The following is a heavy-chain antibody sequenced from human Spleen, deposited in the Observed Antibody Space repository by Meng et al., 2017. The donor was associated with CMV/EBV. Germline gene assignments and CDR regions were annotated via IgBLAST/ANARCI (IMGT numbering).Heavy chain of an antibody. CDR2: INPSTGST. D-gene: IGHD1-26*01. Sequence: ASVKVSCKASGYTFTSYYFHWVRQAPGQGLQWMGIINPSTGSTTYAQKFQGRVTMTRDTSTNTAYMELRSLRTDDTALYYCARRPLSVGGTSVDYWGQGTLVTVSS. CDR3: ARRPLSVGGTSVDY. CDR1: GYTFTSYY. J-gene: IGHJ4*02. V-gene: IGHV1-46*01.